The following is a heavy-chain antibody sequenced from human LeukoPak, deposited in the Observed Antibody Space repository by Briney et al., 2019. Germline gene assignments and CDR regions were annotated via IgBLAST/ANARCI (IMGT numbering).Heavy chain of an antibody. Sequence: GGTLRLSCAASGFTFSSYGMSWVRQAPGKGLEWVSYISSSGSTIYYADSVKGRFTISRDNAKNSLYLQMNSLRAEDTAVYYCARDQYGSGDGCYMDVWGKGTTVTISS. CDR3: ARDQYGSGDGCYMDV. J-gene: IGHJ6*03. CDR2: ISSSGSTI. V-gene: IGHV3-48*04. D-gene: IGHD3-10*01. CDR1: GFTFSSYG.